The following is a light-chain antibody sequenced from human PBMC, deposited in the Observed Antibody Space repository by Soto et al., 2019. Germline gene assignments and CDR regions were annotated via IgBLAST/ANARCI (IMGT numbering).Light chain of an antibody. CDR2: AVS. J-gene: IGLJ1*01. CDR1: SSDVGGYNY. CDR3: VSYTSTRTYV. Sequence: QSALTQPASVSGSPGQSITISCTGTSSDVGGYNYVSWYQQHPGKAPKLMISAVSNRPSGVSNRFSGSKSGNTASLTISGLQAEDEADYYCVSYTSTRTYVFGTGTKVTVL. V-gene: IGLV2-14*03.